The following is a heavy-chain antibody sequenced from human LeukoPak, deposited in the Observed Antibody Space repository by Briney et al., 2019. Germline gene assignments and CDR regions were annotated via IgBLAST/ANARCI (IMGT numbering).Heavy chain of an antibody. V-gene: IGHV4-38-2*02. CDR1: GYSISSGYY. J-gene: IGHJ5*02. D-gene: IGHD3-16*01. Sequence: PSETLSLTCTVSGYSISSGYYWGWIRQSPEKGLEWIGFVYYTGSTKYNPSLESRVTISVDTSKSQFSLKLTSVTAADTAVYYCARDRGLGTLNNWFDPWGQGALVTVSS. CDR2: VYYTGST. CDR3: ARDRGLGTLNNWFDP.